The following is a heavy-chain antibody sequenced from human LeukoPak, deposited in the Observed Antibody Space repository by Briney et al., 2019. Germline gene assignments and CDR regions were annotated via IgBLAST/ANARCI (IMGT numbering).Heavy chain of an antibody. CDR3: AKSGLVTAIRSYFDY. Sequence: GGSLRLSCAASGFTFASYAVSWVRQAPGKGLEWVSTISGSGGSTYYADSVKGRFTISRDNPKNTLSLQMNSLRAEDTAVYYCAKSGLVTAIRSYFDYWGQGTLVTVSS. J-gene: IGHJ4*02. D-gene: IGHD2-21*02. V-gene: IGHV3-23*01. CDR1: GFTFASYA. CDR2: ISGSGGST.